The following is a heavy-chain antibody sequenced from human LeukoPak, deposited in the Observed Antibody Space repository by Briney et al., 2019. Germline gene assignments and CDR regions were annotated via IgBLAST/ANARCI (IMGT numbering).Heavy chain of an antibody. CDR2: ISWNSGSI. D-gene: IGHD5-24*01. J-gene: IGHJ4*02. V-gene: IGHV3-9*01. CDR1: GFTFDDYA. CDR3: AKATTLASKFDY. Sequence: GGSLRLSCAASGFTFDDYAMHWVRQAPGKGLEWVSGISWNSGSIGYADSVKGRFTISRDNAKNSLYLQMNSLRAEDTALYYCAKATTLASKFDYWSQGTLVTVSS.